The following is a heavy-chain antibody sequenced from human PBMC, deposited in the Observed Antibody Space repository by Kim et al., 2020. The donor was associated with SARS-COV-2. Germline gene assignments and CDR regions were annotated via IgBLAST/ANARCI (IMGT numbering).Heavy chain of an antibody. V-gene: IGHV3-11*06. CDR3: SRVGAGGSSSYWYFDL. D-gene: IGHD6-6*01. Sequence: GGSLRLSCAASKFTFSAYYMSWIRQAPGKGLEWISYISGNSKYTNYADSVKGRFTVSRDNAKNSLYLQMNSLRAEDTAAYYCSRVGAGGSSSYWYFDLWGRGTLVTVSS. J-gene: IGHJ2*01. CDR2: ISGNSKYT. CDR1: KFTFSAYY.